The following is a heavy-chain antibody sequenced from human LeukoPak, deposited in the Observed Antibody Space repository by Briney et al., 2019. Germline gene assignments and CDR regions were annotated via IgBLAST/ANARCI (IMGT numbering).Heavy chain of an antibody. CDR1: GFTFSSYW. CDR3: ARDVGGIVGATPWGVGDY. D-gene: IGHD1-26*01. J-gene: IGHJ4*02. Sequence: GGSLRLSCAASGFTFSSYWMSWVRQAPGKGLEWVAVISYDGSNKYYADSVKGRFTISRDNSKNTLYLQMNSLRAEDTAVYYCARDVGGIVGATPWGVGDYWGQGTLVTVSS. CDR2: ISYDGSNK. V-gene: IGHV3-30-3*01.